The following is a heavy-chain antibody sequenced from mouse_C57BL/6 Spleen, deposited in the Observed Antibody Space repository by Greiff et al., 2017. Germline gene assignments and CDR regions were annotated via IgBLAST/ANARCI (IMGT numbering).Heavy chain of an antibody. J-gene: IGHJ2*01. CDR1: GYTFTSYW. CDR2: INPSSGYT. D-gene: IGHD1-1*01. V-gene: IGHV1-7*01. Sequence: VQLQQSGAELAIPGASVKLSCKASGYTFTSYWMHWVKQRPGQGLEWIGYINPSSGYTKYNQTFKDKSTLTVDKSSNTAYMQLSSLTYEDSAVYYCARSATVYLVDYWGQGTTLTVSS. CDR3: ARSATVYLVDY.